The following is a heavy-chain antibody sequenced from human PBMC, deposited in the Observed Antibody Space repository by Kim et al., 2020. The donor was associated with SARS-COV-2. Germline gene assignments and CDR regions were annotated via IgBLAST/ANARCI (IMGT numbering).Heavy chain of an antibody. V-gene: IGHV4-59*01. CDR1: GGSISSYY. J-gene: IGHJ4*02. Sequence: SETLSLTCTVSGGSISSYYWSWIRQPPGKGLEWIGYIYYSGSTNYNPSLKSRVTISVDTSKNQFSLKLSSVTAADTAVYYCASPRRGSSGWYNYWGQGTLVTVSS. D-gene: IGHD6-19*01. CDR3: ASPRRGSSGWYNY. CDR2: IYYSGST.